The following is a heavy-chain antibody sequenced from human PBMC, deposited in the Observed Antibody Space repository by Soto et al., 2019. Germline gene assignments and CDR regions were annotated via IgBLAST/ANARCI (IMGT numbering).Heavy chain of an antibody. CDR2: IYWDDDK. CDR3: AHLLDDYGDYNWFDP. J-gene: IGHJ5*02. CDR1: GFSLSTSGVG. Sequence: QITLKESGPTLVKPTQTLTLTCTFSGFSLSTSGVGVGWIRQPPGKALEWLALIYWDDDKRYSPSLKSRLTNTKDTSKNQVVLTMDHIDPVDTATYYCAHLLDDYGDYNWFDPWGQGTLVTVSS. V-gene: IGHV2-5*02. D-gene: IGHD4-17*01.